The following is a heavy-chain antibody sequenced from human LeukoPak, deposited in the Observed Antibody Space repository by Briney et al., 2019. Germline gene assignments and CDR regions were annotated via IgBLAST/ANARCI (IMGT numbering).Heavy chain of an antibody. D-gene: IGHD3-10*01. CDR1: GGSITSGSYY. J-gene: IGHJ4*02. Sequence: PSETLSLTCTVSGGSITSGSYYWGWIRQPPGKGLEWIGSIYYTGSTYYNPSLKSRVTISVDTSKNQFSLKLRSVTAADTAVYYCARDHGSGSLVDYWGQGTLVTVSS. CDR2: IYYTGST. V-gene: IGHV4-39*07. CDR3: ARDHGSGSLVDY.